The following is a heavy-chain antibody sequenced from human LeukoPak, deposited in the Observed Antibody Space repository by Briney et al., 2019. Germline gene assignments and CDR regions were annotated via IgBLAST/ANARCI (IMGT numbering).Heavy chain of an antibody. CDR1: GGTFSSYA. CDR3: AAIKLNSSGYRSYYGMDV. Sequence: SVKVSCKASGGTFSSYAISWVRQAPGQGLEWMGRIIPILGIANYAQKFQGRVTITADKSTSTAYMELSSLRSEDTAVYYCAAIKLNSSGYRSYYGMDVWGQGTTVTVSS. V-gene: IGHV1-69*04. D-gene: IGHD3-22*01. J-gene: IGHJ6*02. CDR2: IIPILGIA.